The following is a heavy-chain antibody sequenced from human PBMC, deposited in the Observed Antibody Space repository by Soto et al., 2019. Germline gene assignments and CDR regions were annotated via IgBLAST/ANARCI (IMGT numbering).Heavy chain of an antibody. CDR3: ANLNSYSSGNRQKTYFDY. CDR1: GFTFSSYA. V-gene: IGHV3-23*01. J-gene: IGHJ4*02. D-gene: IGHD6-19*01. Sequence: GGSLRLSCAASGFTFSSYAMSWVRQAPGKGLEWVSAISGSGGSTYYADSVKGRFTISRDNSKNTLYVQMNSLRAEDTAVYYCANLNSYSSGNRQKTYFDYWGQGTLVTVSS. CDR2: ISGSGGST.